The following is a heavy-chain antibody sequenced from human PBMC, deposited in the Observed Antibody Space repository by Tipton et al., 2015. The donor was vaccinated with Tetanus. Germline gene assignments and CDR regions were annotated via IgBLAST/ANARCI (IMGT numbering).Heavy chain of an antibody. Sequence: QVQLVQSGAEVEKPGASVKVSCKASGYTFTSYDINWVRQATGQGLEWMGWMNPNSGNTGYAQKFQGRVTMTRNTSISTAYMELSSLRSEDTALYYCAIKGASSGWYNPASFDYWGQGTLVTVSS. CDR2: MNPNSGNT. CDR3: AIKGASSGWYNPASFDY. CDR1: GYTFTSYD. J-gene: IGHJ4*02. D-gene: IGHD6-19*01. V-gene: IGHV1-8*01.